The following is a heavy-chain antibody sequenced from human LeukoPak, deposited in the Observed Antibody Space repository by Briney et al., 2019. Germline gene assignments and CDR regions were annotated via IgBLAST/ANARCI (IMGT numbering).Heavy chain of an antibody. J-gene: IGHJ4*02. CDR3: ARASGDFLGFDY. CDR2: IKQDGSEK. D-gene: IGHD7-27*01. V-gene: IGHV3-7*01. CDR1: GFTFSIYW. Sequence: GGSLRLSCADSGFTFSIYWMSCVRQAPGEGLERGPNIKQDGSEKYYVESVKGRFTTSRDNAKKSLYLQINGLRAEDTAVYYCARASGDFLGFDYWGRGTLVTISS.